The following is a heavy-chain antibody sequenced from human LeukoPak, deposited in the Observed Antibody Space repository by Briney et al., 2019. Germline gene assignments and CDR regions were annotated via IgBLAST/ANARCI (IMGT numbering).Heavy chain of an antibody. CDR3: VRGFPNSGSQYGY. J-gene: IGHJ4*02. CDR1: GFTFSTYG. D-gene: IGHD1-26*01. Sequence: PGGSLRLSCAASGFTFSTYGMHWVRQAPGKGLDWVAVIWHDGSKTYYADSVKGRFTISRDNSKNTLYLQMNSLRAEDTAVFYCVRGFPNSGSQYGYWGQGTLVTVSS. V-gene: IGHV3-33*01. CDR2: IWHDGSKT.